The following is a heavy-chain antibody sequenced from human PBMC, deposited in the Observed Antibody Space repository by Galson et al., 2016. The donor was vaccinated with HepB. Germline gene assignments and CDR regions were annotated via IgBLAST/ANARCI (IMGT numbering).Heavy chain of an antibody. J-gene: IGHJ3*02. CDR1: GGSLSGYY. Sequence: LSLTCAVYGGSLSGYYWTWIRQPPGKGLEWIGEINHSGTTNYNPSLNSRVTISLGTSNNQFSLRLTSVTAADTAVYYCARGVELDTIDAFDIWGQGTMATVSS. CDR2: INHSGTT. V-gene: IGHV4-34*01. CDR3: ARGVELDTIDAFDI. D-gene: IGHD3/OR15-3a*01.